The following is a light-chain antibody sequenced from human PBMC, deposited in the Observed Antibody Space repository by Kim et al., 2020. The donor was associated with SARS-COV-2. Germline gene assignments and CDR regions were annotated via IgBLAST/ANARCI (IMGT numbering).Light chain of an antibody. CDR2: YHSDANK. Sequence: LRSGFSVRDFCIRWYPQKPGNPPRYLLYYHSDANKGQGSDVPSRFSGSNDASANAGILRISGLQPEDEADYYWGTWHSNSKTHRVFGGGTQLTVL. V-gene: IGLV5-52*01. J-gene: IGLJ3*02. CDR3: GTWHSNSKTHRV. CDR1: SGFSVRDFC.